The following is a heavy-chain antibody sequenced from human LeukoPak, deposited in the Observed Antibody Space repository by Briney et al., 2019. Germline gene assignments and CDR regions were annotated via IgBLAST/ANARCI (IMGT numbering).Heavy chain of an antibody. D-gene: IGHD6-25*01. V-gene: IGHV1-46*01. J-gene: IGHJ3*02. CDR3: ARDVGGDDAFGI. Sequence: ASVRVSCKASGYTFTSYYMHWVRQAPGQGLEWMGIINPSGGSTSYAQKFQGRVTMTRDTSTSTVYMELSSLRSEDTAVYYCARDVGGDDAFGIWGQGTMVTVSS. CDR1: GYTFTSYY. CDR2: INPSGGST.